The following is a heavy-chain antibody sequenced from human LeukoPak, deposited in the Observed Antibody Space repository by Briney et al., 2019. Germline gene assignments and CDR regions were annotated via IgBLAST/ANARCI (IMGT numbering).Heavy chain of an antibody. CDR2: IYYSGST. CDR1: GGSISMSTYY. Sequence: SETLSLTCTVSGGSISMSTYYWGWIRQPPGKGLEWIGYIYYSGSTYYNPSLKSRVTISVDTSKNQFSLKLSSVTAADTAVYYCARGTRMPLGGIDYWGQGTLVTVSS. CDR3: ARGTRMPLGGIDY. J-gene: IGHJ4*02. V-gene: IGHV4-31*03. D-gene: IGHD1-26*01.